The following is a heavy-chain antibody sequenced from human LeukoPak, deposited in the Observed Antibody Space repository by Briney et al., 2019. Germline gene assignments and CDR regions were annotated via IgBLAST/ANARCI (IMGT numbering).Heavy chain of an antibody. D-gene: IGHD1-26*01. Sequence: GASVKVSCKASGGTFSSYAISWVRQAPGQGLEWMGGIIPIFGTANYAQKFQGRVTITADESTSTAYMELSSLRSEDTAVYYCARALRGATYPGYYYYYMDVWGKGTTVTVSS. CDR3: ARALRGATYPGYYYYYMDV. CDR1: GGTFSSYA. J-gene: IGHJ6*03. V-gene: IGHV1-69*01. CDR2: IIPIFGTA.